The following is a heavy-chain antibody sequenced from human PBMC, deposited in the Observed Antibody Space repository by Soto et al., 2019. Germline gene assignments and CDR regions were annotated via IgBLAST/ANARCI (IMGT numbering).Heavy chain of an antibody. V-gene: IGHV3-23*01. J-gene: IGHJ3*02. CDR2: ISGSGGST. Sequence: GGSLRLSCAASGFTFSIYAMSWFRQAPGKGLEWVSAISGSGGSTYYADSVKGRFTISRDNSKNALYLQMNSLRAEDTAVYYCAKDRSVRGATDAFDIWGQGTMVTVSS. CDR3: AKDRSVRGATDAFDI. CDR1: GFTFSIYA. D-gene: IGHD3-10*01.